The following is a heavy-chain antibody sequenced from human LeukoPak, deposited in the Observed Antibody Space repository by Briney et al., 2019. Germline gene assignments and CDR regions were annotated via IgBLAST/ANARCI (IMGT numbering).Heavy chain of an antibody. V-gene: IGHV1-18*01. CDR1: GYTFTIYG. J-gene: IGHJ6*03. CDR2: ISAYNGNT. CDR3: ATLGYSYGYYYYYMDV. Sequence: ASVKVSCKASGYTFTIYGISWVRQAPGQGLEWMGWISAYNGNTNYAQKLQGRVTTTTDTSTSTAYMELRSLRSDDTAVYYCATLGYSYGYYYYYMDVWGKGTTVTVSS. D-gene: IGHD5-18*01.